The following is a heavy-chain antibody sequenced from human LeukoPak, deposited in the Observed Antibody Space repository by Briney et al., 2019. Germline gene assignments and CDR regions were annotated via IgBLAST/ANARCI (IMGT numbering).Heavy chain of an antibody. CDR3: AKDLLDYGYYRFLDS. CDR2: VCNSGGYK. Sequence: GGSLRLSCAASGFTFSSYAMNWVRQAPGKGLEWVSVVCNSGGYKYYADSVKGRFTISRDNSKNMLYLQMNSLRAEDTAKYYCAKDLLDYGYYRFLDSWGQGTLVTGS. CDR1: GFTFSSYA. J-gene: IGHJ4*02. D-gene: IGHD4-17*01. V-gene: IGHV3-23*01.